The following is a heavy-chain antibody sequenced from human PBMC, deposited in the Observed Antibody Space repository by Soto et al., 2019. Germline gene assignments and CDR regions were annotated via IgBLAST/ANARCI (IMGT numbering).Heavy chain of an antibody. CDR3: ARDRNSGYDLRLNWFDP. J-gene: IGHJ5*02. V-gene: IGHV1-69*06. D-gene: IGHD5-12*01. Sequence: QVQLVQSGAEVKKPGSSVKVSCKASGGTFSSYAISWVRQAPGQGLEWMGGIIPIFGTANYAQKFQGRVTITADKSTSTAYMELSSLRSEDTAVYYCARDRNSGYDLRLNWFDPWGQGTLVTVSS. CDR1: GGTFSSYA. CDR2: IIPIFGTA.